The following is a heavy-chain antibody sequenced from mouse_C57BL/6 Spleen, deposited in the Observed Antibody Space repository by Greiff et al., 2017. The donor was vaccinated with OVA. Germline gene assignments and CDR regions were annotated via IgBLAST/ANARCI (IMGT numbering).Heavy chain of an antibody. V-gene: IGHV1-72*01. J-gene: IGHJ2*02. CDR2: IDPNSGGT. CDR1: GYTFTSYW. CDR3: AREGDSNCYYIDY. Sequence: QVQLQQPGAELVKPGASVKLSCKASGYTFTSYWMHWVKQRPGRGLEWIGRIDPNSGGTKSNEKFKRKATLTVDNHSSTAYMQLSSLTSGDSAVYKCAREGDSNCYYIDYWGQGTSLTVSS. D-gene: IGHD2-5*01.